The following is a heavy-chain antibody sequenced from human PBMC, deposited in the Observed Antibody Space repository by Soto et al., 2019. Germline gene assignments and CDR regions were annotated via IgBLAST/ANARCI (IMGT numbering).Heavy chain of an antibody. CDR2: ISASGDNT. D-gene: IGHD4-17*01. CDR1: GFAFSGNA. V-gene: IGHV3-23*01. CDR3: AKLIGPTGGY. Sequence: LRLSCAASGFAFSGNAMSWVRQAQGKGLEWVSSISASGDNTYYADSVKGRFTISRDNSKDTLYLQMNTLRADDTAVYYCAKLIGPTGGYWGQGTLVTVSS. J-gene: IGHJ4*02.